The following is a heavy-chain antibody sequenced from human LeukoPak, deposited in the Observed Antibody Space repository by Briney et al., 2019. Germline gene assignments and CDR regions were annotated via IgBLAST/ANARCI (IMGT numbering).Heavy chain of an antibody. CDR3: ARQGQFQDLHQLGYCSSTGYCPFAFDI. V-gene: IGHV1-46*03. Sequence: ASVKVSCKASGYTFTSYYMHWVRQAPGQGLEWMGIINPSGGSTSYAQKFQGRVTMTRDTSTSTVYMELSSLRSEDTAVYYCARQGQFQDLHQLGYCSSTGYCPFAFDIWGQGTMVTVSS. CDR1: GYTFTSYY. D-gene: IGHD2-2*01. J-gene: IGHJ3*02. CDR2: INPSGGST.